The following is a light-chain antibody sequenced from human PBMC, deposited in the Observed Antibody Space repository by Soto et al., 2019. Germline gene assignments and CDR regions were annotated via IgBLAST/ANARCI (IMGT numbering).Light chain of an antibody. CDR1: PSVSSY. CDR2: GAS. J-gene: IGKJ4*01. CDR3: QQYNNWPPLA. V-gene: IGKV3-15*01. Sequence: EIVMTQSPATLSVSPGERATLSCRASPSVSSYLAWYQQKPGQAPRLIIHGASTRATGIPARFSVSGSGTGFTLTIRTLQSEDFAVYYCQQYNNWPPLAFGGGTKVEIK.